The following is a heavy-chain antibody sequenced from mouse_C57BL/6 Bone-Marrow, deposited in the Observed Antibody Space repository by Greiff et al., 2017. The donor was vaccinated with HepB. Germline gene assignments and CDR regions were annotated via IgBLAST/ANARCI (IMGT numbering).Heavy chain of an antibody. V-gene: IGHV1-81*01. CDR1: GYTFTSYG. Sequence: VKLQESGAELARPGASVKLSCKASGYTFTSYGISWVKQRTGQGLEWIGEIYPRSGNTYYNEKFKGKATLTADKSSSTAYMELRSLTSEDSAVYFCARRGTGTGYFDYWGQGTTLTVSS. CDR2: IYPRSGNT. D-gene: IGHD4-1*01. J-gene: IGHJ2*01. CDR3: ARRGTGTGYFDY.